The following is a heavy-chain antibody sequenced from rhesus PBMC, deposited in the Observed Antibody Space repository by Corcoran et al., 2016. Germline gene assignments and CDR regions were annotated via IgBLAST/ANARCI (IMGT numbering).Heavy chain of an antibody. J-gene: IGHJ4*01. CDR1: GSSFSRDHG. CDR2: IGGSSGST. Sequence: QLPLQESGPGLVKPSETLSLTCAVSGSSFSRDHGWRWIRQPPGKGLEWIGYIGGSSGSTNYNPSLKSRVTISKDTSKNQFSLKLSSVTAADTAVYYCANGSFDYWGQGVLVTVSS. CDR3: ANGSFDY. D-gene: IGHD5-12*01. V-gene: IGHV4-127*01.